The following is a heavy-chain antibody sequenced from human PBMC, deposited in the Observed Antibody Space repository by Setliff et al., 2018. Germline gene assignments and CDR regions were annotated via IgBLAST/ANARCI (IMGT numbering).Heavy chain of an antibody. CDR2: ISAYNGNT. Sequence: GASVKVSCKASGYTFTSYGISWVRQAPGQGLEWMGWISAYNGNTNYAQKLQGRVIMTTDTSTNTAYMELSSLRSEDTAVYYCAREGPSMVTAPGRSGYVDWGQGTLVTVSS. CDR1: GYTFTSYG. CDR3: AREGPSMVTAPGRSGYVD. J-gene: IGHJ4*02. D-gene: IGHD3-22*01. V-gene: IGHV1-18*01.